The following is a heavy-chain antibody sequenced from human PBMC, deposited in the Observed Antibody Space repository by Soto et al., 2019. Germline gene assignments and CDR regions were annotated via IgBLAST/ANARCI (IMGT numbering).Heavy chain of an antibody. D-gene: IGHD2-15*01. CDR2: IKSKTDGGTT. J-gene: IGHJ4*02. V-gene: IGHV3-15*01. CDR3: TTDKHIVVVVAATGASYFDY. CDR1: GFTFSNAW. Sequence: GGSLRLSCAASGFTFSNAWMSWVRQAPGKGLEWVGRIKSKTDGGTTDYAAPVKGRFTISRDDSENTLYLQMNSLKTEDTAVYYCTTDKHIVVVVAATGASYFDYWGQGTLVTVSS.